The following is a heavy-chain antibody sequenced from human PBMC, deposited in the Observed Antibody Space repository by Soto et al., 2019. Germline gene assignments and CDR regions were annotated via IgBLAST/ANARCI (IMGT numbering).Heavy chain of an antibody. V-gene: IGHV1-18*01. D-gene: IGHD3-9*01. CDR1: GYTFTSYG. CDR2: ISAYNGNT. Sequence: AASVRVSCKASGYTFTSYGISWVRQAPGQGLEWMGWISAYNGNTNYAQKLQGRVTMTTDTSTSTAYMELRSLRSDDTAVYYCARDPPVLRYFDWLLDNWFDPWGQGTQVTVSS. CDR3: ARDPPVLRYFDWLLDNWFDP. J-gene: IGHJ5*02.